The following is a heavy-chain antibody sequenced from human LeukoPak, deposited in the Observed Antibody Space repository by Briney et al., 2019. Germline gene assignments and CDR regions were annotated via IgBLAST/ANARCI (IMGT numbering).Heavy chain of an antibody. CDR2: ISWNGGSI. D-gene: IGHD3-16*01. CDR1: GFTFDDYA. J-gene: IGHJ4*02. Sequence: PGRSLRLSCAASGFTFDDYAMHWVRQAPGKGLEWVSGISWNGGSIGYADSVKGRFTISRDNAKNSLYLQMNSLRAEDTALYYCAKDGRGDWGQGTLVTVSS. V-gene: IGHV3-9*01. CDR3: AKDGRGD.